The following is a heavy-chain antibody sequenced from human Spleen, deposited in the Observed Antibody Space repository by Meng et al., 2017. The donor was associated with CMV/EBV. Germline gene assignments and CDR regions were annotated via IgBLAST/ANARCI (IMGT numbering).Heavy chain of an antibody. CDR3: ARPRRQQLVSFDY. Sequence: WVRQAPGKGLEWVGTIHYSGSTYYSPSFKSRVTMSADTSKNQFSLRLSSVTAADTAVYYCARPRRQQLVSFDYWGQGTLVTVSS. D-gene: IGHD6-13*01. CDR2: IHYSGST. V-gene: IGHV4-39*01. J-gene: IGHJ4*02.